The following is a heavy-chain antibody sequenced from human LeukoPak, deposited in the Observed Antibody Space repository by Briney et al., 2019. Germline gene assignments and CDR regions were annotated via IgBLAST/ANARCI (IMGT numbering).Heavy chain of an antibody. J-gene: IGHJ4*02. CDR2: ISFDGNNE. V-gene: IGHV3-30-3*01. Sequence: PGGSLRLSCAASGFXFSNYAMHWVRQAPGKGLEWLAVISFDGNNEYYADSVKGRFTISRDNSKNTLYLQMNSLRGEDAAVYYCASTSRGVIDYWGQGTLVTVSS. CDR1: GFXFSNYA. CDR3: ASTSRGVIDY. D-gene: IGHD3-10*01.